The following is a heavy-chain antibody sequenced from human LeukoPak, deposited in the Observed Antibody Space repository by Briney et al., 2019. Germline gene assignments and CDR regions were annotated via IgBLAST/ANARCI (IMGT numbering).Heavy chain of an antibody. V-gene: IGHV3-48*03. Sequence: PGGSLRLSCAASGFTFSSYEMNWVRQAPGKGLEWVSYISSSGSTIYYADSVKGRFTISRDNAKNSLYLQMHSLRAEDTAFYYCARGVYDSSGYYYPWGQGTLVTVSS. CDR2: ISSSGSTI. CDR1: GFTFSSYE. J-gene: IGHJ5*02. D-gene: IGHD3-22*01. CDR3: ARGVYDSSGYYYP.